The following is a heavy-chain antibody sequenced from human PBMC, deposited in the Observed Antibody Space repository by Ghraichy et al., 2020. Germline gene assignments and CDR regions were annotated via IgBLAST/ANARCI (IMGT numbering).Heavy chain of an antibody. J-gene: IGHJ2*01. D-gene: IGHD3-9*01. Sequence: SETLSLTCTVSGGSISSGGYYWSWIRQHPGKGLEWIGYIYYSGSTYYNPSLKSRVTISVDTSKNQFSLKLSSVTAADTAVYYCAREPEGLRYFDWSYWYFDLWGRGTLVTVSS. CDR1: GGSISSGGYY. CDR2: IYYSGST. V-gene: IGHV4-31*03. CDR3: AREPEGLRYFDWSYWYFDL.